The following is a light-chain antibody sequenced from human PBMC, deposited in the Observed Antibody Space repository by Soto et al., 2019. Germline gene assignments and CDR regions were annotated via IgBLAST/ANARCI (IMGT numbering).Light chain of an antibody. Sequence: QSVLTQPPSASGTPGQRVTISCSGSSSNIGSNYVYWYQQLPGTAPKLLIYSNNQRPSGVLDRFSGSKSGTSASLAISGLRSEDEADYYCAAWDDSLSGQVFGGGTKLTVL. CDR2: SNN. CDR1: SSNIGSNY. CDR3: AAWDDSLSGQV. V-gene: IGLV1-47*02. J-gene: IGLJ3*02.